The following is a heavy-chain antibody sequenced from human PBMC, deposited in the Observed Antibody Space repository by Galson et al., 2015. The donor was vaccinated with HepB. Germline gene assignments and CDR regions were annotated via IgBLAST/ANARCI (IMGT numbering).Heavy chain of an antibody. Sequence: SLRLSCAASGFTFSNAWMSWVRQAPGKGLEWVGRIKSKTDGGTTDYAAPVKGRFTISRDDSKNTLYLQMNSLKTEDTAVYYCTTLGPDIVVVPAAFGFQYYYYYYMDVWGKGTTVTVSS. J-gene: IGHJ6*03. V-gene: IGHV3-15*01. CDR1: GFTFSNAW. D-gene: IGHD2-2*01. CDR2: IKSKTDGGTT. CDR3: TTLGPDIVVVPAAFGFQYYYYYYMDV.